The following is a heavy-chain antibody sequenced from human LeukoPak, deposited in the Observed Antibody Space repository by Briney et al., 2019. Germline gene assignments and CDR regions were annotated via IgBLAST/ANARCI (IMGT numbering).Heavy chain of an antibody. V-gene: IGHV3-21*01. Sequence: GGSLRLSCAASGFTFSSYSMNWVRQAPGKGLEWVSSISSSSSYIYYADSVKGRFTISRDNAKNSLYLQVNSLRAEDTAVYYCARIGLYTSSWYFDIWGQGTMVTVSS. CDR3: ARIGLYTSSWYFDI. CDR2: ISSSSSYI. CDR1: GFTFSSYS. J-gene: IGHJ3*02. D-gene: IGHD6-13*01.